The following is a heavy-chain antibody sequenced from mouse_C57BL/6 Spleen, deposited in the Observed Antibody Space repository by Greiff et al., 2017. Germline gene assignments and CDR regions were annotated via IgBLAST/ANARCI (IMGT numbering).Heavy chain of an antibody. V-gene: IGHV1-52*01. CDR3: ATSGGAYDGYFSAWFAY. CDR1: GYTFTSYW. CDR2: IDPSDSET. Sequence: QVQLQQPGAELVRPGSSVKLSCKASGYTFTSYWMHWVKQRPIQGLEWIGNIDPSDSETHYNQKFKDKATLTVDKSYSTAYMQLSSLTSEDSAVYYCATSGGAYDGYFSAWFAYWGQGTLVTVSA. D-gene: IGHD2-3*01. J-gene: IGHJ3*01.